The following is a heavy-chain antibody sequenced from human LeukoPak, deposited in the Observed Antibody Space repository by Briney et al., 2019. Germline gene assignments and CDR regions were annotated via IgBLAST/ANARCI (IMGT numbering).Heavy chain of an antibody. CDR3: AKDLEVDY. V-gene: IGHV4-39*02. CDR1: GGSISSSSYY. J-gene: IGHJ4*02. D-gene: IGHD1-1*01. Sequence: SETLSLTCTVSGGSISSSSYYWGWIRQPPGKGLEWIGSIYYSGSTYYNPSLKSRVTISVDTSKNQFSLKLSSVTAADTAVYYCAKDLEVDYWGQGTLVTVSS. CDR2: IYYSGST.